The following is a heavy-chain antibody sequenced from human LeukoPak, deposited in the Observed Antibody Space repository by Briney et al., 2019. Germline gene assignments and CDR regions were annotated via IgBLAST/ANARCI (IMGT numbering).Heavy chain of an antibody. D-gene: IGHD3-10*01. CDR1: GGTFSSYA. Sequence: SVKVSCKASGGTFSSYAISWVRQAPGQGLEWMGGIIPIFGTANYAQKFQGRVTITADESTSTAYMELSSLRSEDTAVYYCARDYYDSGSYDAFDIWGQGTMVTVSS. CDR2: IIPIFGTA. CDR3: ARDYYDSGSYDAFDI. J-gene: IGHJ3*02. V-gene: IGHV1-69*13.